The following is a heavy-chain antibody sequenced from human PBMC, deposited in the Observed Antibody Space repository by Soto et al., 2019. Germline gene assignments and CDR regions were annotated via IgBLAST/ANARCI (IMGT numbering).Heavy chain of an antibody. CDR2: MTPSGSSS. CDR1: GFTFSDHY. V-gene: IGHV3-11*01. J-gene: IGHJ3*01. CDR3: SRELRGNYFALDL. Sequence: QVQLVESGGDLVKPGGSLRLSCAASGFTFSDHYMSWIRQAPGKGLEWISYMTPSGSSSSYADSVKGRFTISRDNAKNSLYLQMNSLRGDDTAVYYCSRELRGNYFALDLWGQGTMVTVSS. D-gene: IGHD1-7*01.